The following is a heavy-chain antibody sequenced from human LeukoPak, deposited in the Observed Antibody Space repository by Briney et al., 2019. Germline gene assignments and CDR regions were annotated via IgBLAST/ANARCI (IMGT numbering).Heavy chain of an antibody. CDR2: ISWNSGSI. D-gene: IGHD5-18*01. V-gene: IGHV3-9*01. J-gene: IGHJ4*02. CDR3: AKDLERGYSYGYGFFVNDFDY. CDR1: GFTFDDCA. Sequence: GGSLRLSCAASGFTFDDCAMHWVRQAPGKGLEWVSGISWNSGSIAYADSVKGRFTISRDNAKNSLYLQMNSLRAEDTALYYCAKDLERGYSYGYGFFVNDFDYWGQGTLVTVSS.